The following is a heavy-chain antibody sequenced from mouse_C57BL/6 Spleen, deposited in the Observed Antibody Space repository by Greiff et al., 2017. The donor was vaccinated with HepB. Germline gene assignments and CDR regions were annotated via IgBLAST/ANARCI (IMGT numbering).Heavy chain of an antibody. V-gene: IGHV1-26*01. CDR3: ARGRDYGNFEESYYAMDY. D-gene: IGHD2-1*01. J-gene: IGHJ4*01. CDR2: INPNNGGT. CDR1: GYTFTDYY. Sequence: EVQLQQSGPELVKPGASVKISCKASGYTFTDYYMNWVKQSHGKSLEWIGDINPNNGGTSYNQKFKGKATLTVDKSSSTAYMELRSLTSEDSAVYYCARGRDYGNFEESYYAMDYWGQGTSVTVSS.